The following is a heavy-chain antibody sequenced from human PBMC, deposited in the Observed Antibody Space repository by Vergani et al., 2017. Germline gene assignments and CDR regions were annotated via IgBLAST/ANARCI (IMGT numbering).Heavy chain of an antibody. V-gene: IGHV3-30*18. CDR1: GFTFSSYG. CDR2: ISYDGSNK. Sequence: QVQLVESGGGVVQPGRSLRLSCAASGFTFSSYGMHWVRQAPGKGLEWVAVISYDGSNKYYADSVKGRFTISRDNSKNTLYLQMNSLRAEDTAVYYCAKDERFDIVVVPAAIVADNAFDIWGQGTTVTVSS. D-gene: IGHD2-2*02. J-gene: IGHJ3*02. CDR3: AKDERFDIVVVPAAIVADNAFDI.